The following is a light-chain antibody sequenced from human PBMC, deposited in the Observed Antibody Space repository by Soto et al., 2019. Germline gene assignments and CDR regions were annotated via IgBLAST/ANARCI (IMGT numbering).Light chain of an antibody. CDR2: LNSDGSH. V-gene: IGLV4-69*01. CDR1: SGHSSYA. Sequence: QLVLTQSPSASASLGASVKLTCTLSSGHSSYAIAWHQQQPEKGPRYLMKLNSDGSHSKGDGIPDRFSGSSSGAERYLTXXXLXXXDXXXXYCQTWGTGIRVFGGGTKLTVL. J-gene: IGLJ2*01. CDR3: QTWGTGIRV.